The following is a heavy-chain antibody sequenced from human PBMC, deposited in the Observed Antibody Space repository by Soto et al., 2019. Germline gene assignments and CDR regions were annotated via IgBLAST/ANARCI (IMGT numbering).Heavy chain of an antibody. V-gene: IGHV5-51*01. D-gene: IGHD3-10*01. Sequence: GESLKISCKASGFRFTNYWIGWVRQMPGKGLEWMGISFPGDSEARYSPSFEGHVTISADKSVRTASLQWGSLKASDTATYYCARHSFGDAITSLTDHYFNGMDVWGQGTTVTVSS. J-gene: IGHJ6*02. CDR2: SFPGDSEA. CDR1: GFRFTNYW. CDR3: ARHSFGDAITSLTDHYFNGMDV.